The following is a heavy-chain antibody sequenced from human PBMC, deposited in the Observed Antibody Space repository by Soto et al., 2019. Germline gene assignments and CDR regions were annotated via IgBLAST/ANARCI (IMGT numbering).Heavy chain of an antibody. Sequence: QVQLVQSGAEVKKPGSSVKVSCKASGGTFSSYTISWVRQAPGQGLEWMGRIIPILGIANYAQKFQGRVTITADKSTSTAYMELSSLRSEDTAVYYCATSTTVTPYYFDYWSQGTLVTVSS. V-gene: IGHV1-69*02. J-gene: IGHJ4*02. D-gene: IGHD4-17*01. CDR3: ATSTTVTPYYFDY. CDR2: IIPILGIA. CDR1: GGTFSSYT.